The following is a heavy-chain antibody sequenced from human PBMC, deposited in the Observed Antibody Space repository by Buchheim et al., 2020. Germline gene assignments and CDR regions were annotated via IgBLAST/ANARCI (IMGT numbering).Heavy chain of an antibody. J-gene: IGHJ4*02. CDR3: ARGDCSSASCYLYYFDY. D-gene: IGHD2-2*01. Sequence: EVQLVESGGGLVQPGGSLRLSCAASGFTFSSNSMNWVRQAPGKGLEWVSYISSSSSTIYYADSVKSRFTIYRDNARNSLYLQMNSLRAEDTAVYYCARGDCSSASCYLYYFDYWGQGTL. V-gene: IGHV3-48*01. CDR2: ISSSSSTI. CDR1: GFTFSSNS.